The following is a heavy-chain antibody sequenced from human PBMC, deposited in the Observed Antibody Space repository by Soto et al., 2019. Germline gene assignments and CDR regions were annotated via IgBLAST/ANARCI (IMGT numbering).Heavy chain of an antibody. CDR1: GGSISNYY. V-gene: IGHV4-59*01. J-gene: IGHJ4*02. CDR3: ARDSKRGYSGYDKLDY. CDR2: IYYSGST. Sequence: SETLSRTCTVPGGSISNYYWSWIRQPPGKGLEWIGYIYYSGSTNSNPSLKSRVTISVDTSKNQFSLRLSSVTAADTAVYYCARDSKRGYSGYDKLDYWGQGTLVTVSS. D-gene: IGHD5-12*01.